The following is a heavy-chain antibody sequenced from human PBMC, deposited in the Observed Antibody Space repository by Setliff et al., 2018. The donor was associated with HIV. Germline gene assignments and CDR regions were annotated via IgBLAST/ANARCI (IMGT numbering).Heavy chain of an antibody. V-gene: IGHV4-39*01. CDR2: VYYSGGT. J-gene: IGHJ4*02. D-gene: IGHD5-12*01. CDR1: GGSVSDTSYY. Sequence: SENLSLTCTVSGGSVSDTSYYWGWIRQPPGKGLEWLANVYYSGGTYYNPSLNSRVTISVDTSRNQFSLKLTSVTAADTALYFCARLGDSGYDFRGYFDYWGQGKLVTVSS. CDR3: ARLGDSGYDFRGYFDY.